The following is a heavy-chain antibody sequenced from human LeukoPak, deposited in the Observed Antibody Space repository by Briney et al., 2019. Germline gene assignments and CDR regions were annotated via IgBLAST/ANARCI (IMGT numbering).Heavy chain of an antibody. CDR1: GFTFSSYS. Sequence: GGSLRLSCAASGFTFSSYSMNWVRQAPGKGLEWVSFISSSSSYIYYADSLKGRFTISRDNAKNSLYLQMNSLRAEDTAVYYCARDIFSSGYGGSHDYWGQGTLVTVSS. J-gene: IGHJ4*02. CDR3: ARDIFSSGYGGSHDY. D-gene: IGHD3-22*01. V-gene: IGHV3-21*01. CDR2: ISSSSSYI.